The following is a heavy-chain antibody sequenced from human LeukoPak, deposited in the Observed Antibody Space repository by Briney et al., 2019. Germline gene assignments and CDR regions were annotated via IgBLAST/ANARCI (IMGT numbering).Heavy chain of an antibody. J-gene: IGHJ3*02. CDR1: GFTFSSYA. V-gene: IGHV3-30-3*01. CDR2: ISYDGSNK. Sequence: GGSLRLSCVASGFTFSSYAMHWVRQAPGKGLEGVAVISYDGSNKYYADSVKGRFTISRDNSKNTLYPQMNSLRAEDTAVYYCARVDRGAFDIWGQGTMVTVSS. CDR3: ARVDRGAFDI. D-gene: IGHD3-9*01.